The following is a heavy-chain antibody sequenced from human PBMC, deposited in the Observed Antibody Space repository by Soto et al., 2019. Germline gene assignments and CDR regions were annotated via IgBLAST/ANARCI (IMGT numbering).Heavy chain of an antibody. Sequence: EVQLVESGGGLIQPGGSLRLSCAASGFTFSSYSMNWVRQAPGKGLEWVSYITSSSSNIYYADSVKGRFTISRDNAKNSLDLQMNSLRDEDTAVYYWAREGGNLSCFDPWGQGTLVTVSS. V-gene: IGHV3-48*02. D-gene: IGHD1-26*01. CDR1: GFTFSSYS. CDR2: ITSSSSNI. CDR3: AREGGNLSCFDP. J-gene: IGHJ5*02.